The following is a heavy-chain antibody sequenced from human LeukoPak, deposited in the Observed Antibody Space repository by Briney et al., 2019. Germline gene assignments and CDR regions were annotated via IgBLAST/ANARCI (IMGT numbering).Heavy chain of an antibody. Sequence: GASVKVSCKASGYTFAGYYMHWVRQAPGQGLEWMGWINPNSGGTNYAQKFQGRVTMTRDTSISTAYMELSRLRSDDTAVYYCARDLGYYYDSSGYYRAPFFDYWGQGTLVTASS. CDR1: GYTFAGYY. V-gene: IGHV1-2*02. J-gene: IGHJ4*02. D-gene: IGHD3-22*01. CDR3: ARDLGYYYDSSGYYRAPFFDY. CDR2: INPNSGGT.